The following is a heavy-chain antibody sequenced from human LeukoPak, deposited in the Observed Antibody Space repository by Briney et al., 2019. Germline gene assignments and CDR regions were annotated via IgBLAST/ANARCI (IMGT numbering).Heavy chain of an antibody. V-gene: IGHV3-23*01. CDR1: GFTFSSYA. CDR3: AKDYRFGELLNPPYFDY. CDR2: ISGSGGST. D-gene: IGHD3-10*01. J-gene: IGHJ4*02. Sequence: GGSLRLSCAASGFTFSSYAMSWVRQAPGKGLEWVSAISGSGGSTYYADSMKGRFTISRDNSKNTLYLQMNSLRAEDTAVYYCAKDYRFGELLNPPYFDYWGQGTLVTVSS.